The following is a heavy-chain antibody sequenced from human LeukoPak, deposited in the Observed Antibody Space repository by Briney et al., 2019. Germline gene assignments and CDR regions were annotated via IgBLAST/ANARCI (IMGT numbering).Heavy chain of an antibody. CDR3: AREPVRKRWFDS. J-gene: IGHJ5*01. Sequence: GGSLRLSCTASGFTFSNYWMSWVRQAPNKGLEWVANIKYDGSEKYYVDSVEGRLTISRDNAKNSLYLQMNSLRAEDTAVYYCAREPVRKRWFDSWGQGTLVTVSS. CDR2: IKYDGSEK. CDR1: GFTFSNYW. D-gene: IGHD3-10*01. V-gene: IGHV3-7*03.